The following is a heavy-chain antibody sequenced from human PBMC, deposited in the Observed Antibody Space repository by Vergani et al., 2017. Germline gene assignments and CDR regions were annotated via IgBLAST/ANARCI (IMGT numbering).Heavy chain of an antibody. CDR1: GGPINSQNYY. J-gene: IGHJ4*02. Sequence: QVQLQELGPGLVKPSQTLSLILTVFGGPINSQNYYRGWTRQPAGTGLEWIGRIYTRGSNIYNPSLKSRITMPEDTSKDQFSLNLTSVTAADIAVYLCARGNCVGGGYYSPLFDYWGQGTLVTVSS. CDR2: IYTRGSN. CDR3: ARGNCVGGGYYSPLFDY. D-gene: IGHD3-22*01. V-gene: IGHV4-61*02.